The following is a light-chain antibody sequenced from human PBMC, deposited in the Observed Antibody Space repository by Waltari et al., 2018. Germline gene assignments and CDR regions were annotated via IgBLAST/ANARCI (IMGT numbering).Light chain of an antibody. CDR2: GAS. CDR1: QSVSSSY. Sequence: IVLTQSPGTLSLSPGERATPSCRASQSVSSSYLAWYQQKPGQAPRVLIHGASNRATGIPDRFSGSGSGTDFTLTISRLEPEDFAVYYCQQYGSSPWTFGQGTKVEIK. J-gene: IGKJ1*01. CDR3: QQYGSSPWT. V-gene: IGKV3-20*01.